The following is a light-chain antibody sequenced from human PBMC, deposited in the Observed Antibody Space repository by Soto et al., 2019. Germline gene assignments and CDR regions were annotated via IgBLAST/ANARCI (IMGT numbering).Light chain of an antibody. CDR1: NSNIGSNT. V-gene: IGLV1-44*01. J-gene: IGLJ1*01. Sequence: QAVVTQPPSASGTLGQRVTISCSGSNSNIGSNTVNWYQQLPGTAPKLLIYYDNLRPSGVPDRISGSKSGTSASLAISGLQSDDEADYYCAAWDDSLNGRVFGTGTKLTVL. CDR3: AAWDDSLNGRV. CDR2: YDN.